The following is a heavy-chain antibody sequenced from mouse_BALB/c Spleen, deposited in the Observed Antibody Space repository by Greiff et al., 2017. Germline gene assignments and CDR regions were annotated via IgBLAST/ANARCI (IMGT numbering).Heavy chain of an antibody. V-gene: IGHV1S29*02. CDR2: IYPYNGGT. Sequence: VQLQQSGPELVKPGASVKISCKASGYTFTDYNMHWVKQSHGKSLEWIGYIYPYNGGTGYNQKFKSKATLTVDNSSSTAYMELRSLTSEDSAVYYCARERDGNSGYLGGWGAGTTVTVSS. CDR3: ARERDGNSGYLGG. D-gene: IGHD2-1*01. J-gene: IGHJ1*01. CDR1: GYTFTDYN.